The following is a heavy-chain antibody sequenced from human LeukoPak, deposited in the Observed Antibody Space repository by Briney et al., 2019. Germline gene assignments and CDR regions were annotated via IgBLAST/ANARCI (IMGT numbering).Heavy chain of an antibody. V-gene: IGHV3-48*02. J-gene: IGHJ4*02. Sequence: PGGSLRLSCAASGFTFSSYTMNWLRQSPGKGLEGVSFISTSAGTIYYADSVKGRFTISRDNAKNSLYLQMNGLRDEDTAVYSCARGAGSGSWLVDYWGQGTLVTVSS. CDR2: ISTSAGTI. D-gene: IGHD6-13*01. CDR1: GFTFSSYT. CDR3: ARGAGSGSWLVDY.